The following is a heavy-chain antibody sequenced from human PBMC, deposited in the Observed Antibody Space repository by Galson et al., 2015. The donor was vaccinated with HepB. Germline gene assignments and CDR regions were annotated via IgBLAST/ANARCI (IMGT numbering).Heavy chain of an antibody. D-gene: IGHD3-9*01. CDR1: GFTFSSYS. CDR2: ISSSSSYI. V-gene: IGHV3-21*01. Sequence: SLRLSCAASGFTFSSYSMNWVRQAPGKGLEWVSSISSSSSYIYYADSVKGRFTISRDNAKNSLYLQMNSLRAEDTAVYYCARDQKYYDILRRYYYGMDVWGQGTTVTVSS. CDR3: ARDQKYYDILRRYYYGMDV. J-gene: IGHJ6*02.